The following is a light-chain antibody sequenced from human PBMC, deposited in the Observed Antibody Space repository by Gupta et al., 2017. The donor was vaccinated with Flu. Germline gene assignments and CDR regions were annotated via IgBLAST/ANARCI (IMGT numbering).Light chain of an antibody. Sequence: EIVLTQSPGTLSLSPGERATLSCRASQTVHSNYLAWYQQRPGQAPRLLIYCASNRATGIPGRFSGSGSGTDFTLTISTLEPEDFAVYYCHQYVSSPETFGQGTKLEIK. J-gene: IGKJ2*01. CDR1: QTVHSNY. V-gene: IGKV3-20*01. CDR2: CAS. CDR3: HQYVSSPET.